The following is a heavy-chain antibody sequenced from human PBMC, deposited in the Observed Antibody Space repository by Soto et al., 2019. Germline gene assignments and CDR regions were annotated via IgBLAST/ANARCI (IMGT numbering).Heavy chain of an antibody. CDR3: AHSQPRMYGMDV. CDR1: GFALSTSGVG. J-gene: IGHJ6*02. Sequence: QITLKESGPTLVKPTQTLTLTCPFSGFALSTSGVGVGGIRQPPGKAMEWLALIYLDDDKRYSPSLKSRLTITTDTSKNQVVITMTNMDAVDSATYYCAHSQPRMYGMDVWGQGTTVTVSS. CDR2: IYLDDDK. V-gene: IGHV2-5*02.